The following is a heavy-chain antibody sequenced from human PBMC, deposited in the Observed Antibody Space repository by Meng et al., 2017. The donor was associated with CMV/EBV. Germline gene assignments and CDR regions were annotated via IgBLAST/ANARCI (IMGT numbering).Heavy chain of an antibody. CDR2: ISGSGGST. Sequence: GESLKISCAASGFTFSSYAMSWVRQAPGKGLEWVSAISGSGGSTYYADSVKGRFTISRDNSKNTLYLQMNSLRAEDTALYHCARDRGYYDSSGYYPVLDYYYDMDVWGQGTTVTVSS. V-gene: IGHV3-23*01. CDR1: GFTFSSYA. D-gene: IGHD3-22*01. J-gene: IGHJ6*02. CDR3: ARDRGYYDSSGYYPVLDYYYDMDV.